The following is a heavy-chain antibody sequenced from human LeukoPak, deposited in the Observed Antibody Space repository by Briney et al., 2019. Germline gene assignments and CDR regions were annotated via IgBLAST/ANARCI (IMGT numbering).Heavy chain of an antibody. J-gene: IGHJ4*02. Sequence: PGGSLRLSCSASGFTFSIYAMNWVRQAPGKGLEWVSTIRDSGSSTYYADSVKGRFTISRDNSKNTLYLRMNSLRAEDTAVYYCAKVGGDSGWYFDYWGQGTLVTVSS. CDR3: AKVGGDSGWYFDY. CDR2: IRDSGSST. D-gene: IGHD6-19*01. CDR1: GFTFSIYA. V-gene: IGHV3-23*01.